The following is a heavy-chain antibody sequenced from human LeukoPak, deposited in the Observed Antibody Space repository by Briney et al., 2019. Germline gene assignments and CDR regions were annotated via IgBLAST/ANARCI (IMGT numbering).Heavy chain of an antibody. V-gene: IGHV3-21*01. CDR1: GFTFSSYS. Sequence: PGGSLRLSCAASGFTFSSYSMNWVRQAPGKGLEWVSSISSSSSYIYYADSVKGRFTISRDNAKNSLYLQMNSLRAEDTAVYYCARGNDFWSGYYTFDYWGQGTLVTVSS. D-gene: IGHD3-3*01. CDR3: ARGNDFWSGYYTFDY. CDR2: ISSSSSYI. J-gene: IGHJ4*02.